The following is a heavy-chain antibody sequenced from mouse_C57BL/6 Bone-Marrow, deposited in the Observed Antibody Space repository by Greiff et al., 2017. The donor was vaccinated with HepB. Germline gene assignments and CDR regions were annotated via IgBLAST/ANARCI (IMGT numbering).Heavy chain of an antibody. Sequence: VQLVESGAELVRPGASVKLSCKASGYTFTDYYINWVKQRPGQGLEWIARIYPGSGNTYYNEKFKGKATLTAEKSSSTAYMQLSSLTSEDSAVYFCARSVTTVVFDYWGQGTTLTVSS. D-gene: IGHD1-1*01. V-gene: IGHV1-76*01. CDR1: GYTFTDYY. J-gene: IGHJ2*01. CDR3: ARSVTTVVFDY. CDR2: IYPGSGNT.